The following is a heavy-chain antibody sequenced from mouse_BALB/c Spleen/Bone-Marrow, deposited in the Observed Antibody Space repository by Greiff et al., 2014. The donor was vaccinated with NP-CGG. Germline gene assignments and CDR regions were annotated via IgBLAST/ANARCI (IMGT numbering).Heavy chain of an antibody. CDR3: ARLGYYGYHDN. D-gene: IGHD1-2*01. V-gene: IGHV4-2*02. CDR2: INPGSSTI. Sequence: EVKLMESGGGLVQPGGSLNLACVASGFDFGRYWMSWARQAPGKGLGWIGEINPGSSTINYSPSLKDKFIMSRDNAKNTLYLQMRKVRSEDTALYYCARLGYYGYHDNWGQGTTLTVSS. J-gene: IGHJ2*01. CDR1: GFDFGRYW.